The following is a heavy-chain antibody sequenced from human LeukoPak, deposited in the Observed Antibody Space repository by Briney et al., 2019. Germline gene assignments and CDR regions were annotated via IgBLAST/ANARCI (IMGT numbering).Heavy chain of an antibody. J-gene: IGHJ2*01. V-gene: IGHV4-59*01. CDR3: ARAYPQVAAAWYFDL. D-gene: IGHD2-2*01. CDR1: SDSISPYY. CDR2: IYYSGST. Sequence: SETLSLTCTVSSDSISPYYWSWIRQPPGKGLEWLGYIYYSGSTNYSPSLKSRVTISVDTSKNQFSLKLSSVTAADTAVYYCARAYPQVAAAWYFDLWGRGTLVTVSS.